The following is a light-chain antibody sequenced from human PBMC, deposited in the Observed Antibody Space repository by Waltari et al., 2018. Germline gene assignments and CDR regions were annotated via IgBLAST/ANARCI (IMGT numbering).Light chain of an antibody. CDR3: QQSYSTLSYT. CDR1: QSISSY. Sequence: DIQMTQSPSSLSASVGDRVTITCRASQSISSYLNWYQQKPGKAPKLLIYAASSLQSGAPSRFSGSGSGTDFTLTISSLQPEDFATYYCQQSYSTLSYTFGQGTKLEIK. CDR2: AAS. J-gene: IGKJ2*01. V-gene: IGKV1-39*01.